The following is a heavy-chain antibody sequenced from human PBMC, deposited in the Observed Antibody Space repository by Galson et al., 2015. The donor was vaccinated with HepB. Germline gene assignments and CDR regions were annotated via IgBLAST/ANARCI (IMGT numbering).Heavy chain of an antibody. V-gene: IGHV1-69*13. J-gene: IGHJ4*02. CDR3: ARRSIAVAGTLDY. D-gene: IGHD6-19*01. Sequence: SVKVSCKASGGTFSSYAISWVRQAPGQGLEWMGGVIPIFGTANYAQKFQGRVTITADESTSTAYMELSSLRSEDTAVYYCARRSIAVAGTLDYWGQGTLVTVSS. CDR1: GGTFSSYA. CDR2: VIPIFGTA.